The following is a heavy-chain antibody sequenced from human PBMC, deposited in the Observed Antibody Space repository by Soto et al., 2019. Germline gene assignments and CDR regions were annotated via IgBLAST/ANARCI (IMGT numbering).Heavy chain of an antibody. CDR1: GGPFSTST. CDR2: IIPIFGTA. CDR3: RSSPYYYDSSEDWFDP. V-gene: IGHV1-69*01. Sequence: QVRLVQSGTEVKKPGSSVKVSCKAAGGPFSTSTISWVRQAPGQGLEWMGGIIPIFGTANYAQKFQGRVTITADESTSTVFMDLSSLRAEDTAVYYCRSSPYYYDSSEDWFDPWGQGTLVTVSS. J-gene: IGHJ5*02. D-gene: IGHD3-22*01.